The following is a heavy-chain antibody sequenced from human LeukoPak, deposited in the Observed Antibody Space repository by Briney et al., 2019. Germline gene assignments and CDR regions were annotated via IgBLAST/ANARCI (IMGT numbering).Heavy chain of an antibody. CDR2: INSANGNT. D-gene: IGHD1-26*01. J-gene: IGHJ6*02. CDR1: GYTFANYA. Sequence: ASVKVSCKASGYTFANYAMHWVRQAPGQSLEWMGWINSANGNTKYSQKFQGRVTITRDTSASTAYMELSSLRSEDTAVYYCARDGRFIVADYYYGMDVWGQGTTVTASS. CDR3: ARDGRFIVADYYYGMDV. V-gene: IGHV1-3*04.